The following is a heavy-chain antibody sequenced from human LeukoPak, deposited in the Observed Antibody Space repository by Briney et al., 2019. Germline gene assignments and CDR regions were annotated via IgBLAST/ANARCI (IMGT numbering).Heavy chain of an antibody. CDR1: GSYW. V-gene: IGHV3-74*01. D-gene: IGHD2-8*01. CDR2: INSDGSWT. Sequence: GGSLRLSCAASGSYWMHWVRQAPGEGLVWVSHINSDGSWTSYADSVKGRFTISRDNAKNTAYLQMNSLRAEDTAVYYCARVQGHPPNGLDIWGQGTMVTVSS. J-gene: IGHJ3*02. CDR3: ARVQGHPPNGLDI.